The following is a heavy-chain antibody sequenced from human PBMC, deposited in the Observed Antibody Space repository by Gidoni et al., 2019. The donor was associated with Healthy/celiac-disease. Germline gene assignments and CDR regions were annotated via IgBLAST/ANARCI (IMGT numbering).Heavy chain of an antibody. Sequence: VQPGGSLKLSCAASGFTFSGSAMHWVRQASGKGLEWVGRIRSKANSYATAYAASVKGRFTISRDDSKNTAYLQMNSLKTEDTAVYYCTRAQGMATMAYWGQGTLVTVSS. D-gene: IGHD5-12*01. J-gene: IGHJ4*02. V-gene: IGHV3-73*01. CDR1: GFTFSGSA. CDR3: TRAQGMATMAY. CDR2: IRSKANSYAT.